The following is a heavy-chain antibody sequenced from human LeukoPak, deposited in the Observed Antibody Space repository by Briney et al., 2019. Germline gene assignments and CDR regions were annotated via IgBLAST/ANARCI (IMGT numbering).Heavy chain of an antibody. CDR3: ASTSGGGARTSNFDY. J-gene: IGHJ4*02. V-gene: IGHV5-51*01. D-gene: IGHD1-14*01. Sequence: PGESLKISCKGSGYSFTSYWIGWVRQMPGKGLEWMGIIYPGDSDTRYRPSFQGQVTISADKSISTAYLQWSSLKASDTAMYYCASTSGGGARTSNFDYWGQGTLVTVSS. CDR2: IYPGDSDT. CDR1: GYSFTSYW.